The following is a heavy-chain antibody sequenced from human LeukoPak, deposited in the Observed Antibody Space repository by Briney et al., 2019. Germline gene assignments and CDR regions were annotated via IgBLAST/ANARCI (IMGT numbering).Heavy chain of an antibody. Sequence: SETLSLTCTVSGGSISSYYWSWIRQPPAKGLEWIGYIYYSGSTNYNPSLKSRVTISVDTSKNQFSLKLSSVTAADTAVYYCAVGVPAAILGYWGQGTLVTVSS. V-gene: IGHV4-59*01. D-gene: IGHD2-2*01. CDR3: AVGVPAAILGY. CDR2: IYYSGST. J-gene: IGHJ4*02. CDR1: GGSISSYY.